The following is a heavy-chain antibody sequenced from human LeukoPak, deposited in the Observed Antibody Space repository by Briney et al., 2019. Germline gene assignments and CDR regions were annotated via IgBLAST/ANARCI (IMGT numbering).Heavy chain of an antibody. V-gene: IGHV6-1*01. D-gene: IGHD4-17*01. Sequence: SQTLSLTCAISGDSVSSNSAAWNWIRQSPSRGLEWLGRTYYRSKWYNDYAVSVKSRITINPDTSKNQFSLQLNSVTPEDTAVYYCARDQYGDYSDWAGNYYGMDVWGQGTTVTVSS. J-gene: IGHJ6*02. CDR2: TYYRSKWYN. CDR3: ARDQYGDYSDWAGNYYGMDV. CDR1: GDSVSSNSAA.